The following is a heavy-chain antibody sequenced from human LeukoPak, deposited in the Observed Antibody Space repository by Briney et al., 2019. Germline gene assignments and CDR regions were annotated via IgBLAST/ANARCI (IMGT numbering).Heavy chain of an antibody. CDR1: GGSISGDNYY. CDR2: ISTSGST. Sequence: SETLSLTCTVSGGSISGDNYYWSWIRQPAGKGLEWIGRISTSGSTSYNPSLKSQVTISVDMSKNQFSLKVSSVTAADTAVYYCARGGFPGYSTSWFYWGQGTLVTVSS. V-gene: IGHV4-61*02. D-gene: IGHD6-13*01. J-gene: IGHJ4*02. CDR3: ARGGFPGYSTSWFY.